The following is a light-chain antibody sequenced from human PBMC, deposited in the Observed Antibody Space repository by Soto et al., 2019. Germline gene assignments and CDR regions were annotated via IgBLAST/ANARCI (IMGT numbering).Light chain of an antibody. J-gene: IGKJ5*01. CDR1: QSVSSSY. V-gene: IGKV3D-20*02. CDR2: GAS. CDR3: QQRSNWPPIT. Sequence: EIVLTQSPGTLSLSPGERATLSCRASQSVSSSYLAWYQQKPGQAPRLLIYGASSRATGIPDRFSGSESGTDFTLTISSLEPEDFAVYYCQQRSNWPPITFGQGTRLEIK.